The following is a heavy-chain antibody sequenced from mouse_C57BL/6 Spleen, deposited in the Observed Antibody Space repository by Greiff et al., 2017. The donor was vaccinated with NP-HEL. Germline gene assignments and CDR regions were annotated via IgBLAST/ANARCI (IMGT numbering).Heavy chain of an antibody. CDR2: IDPSDSYT. CDR3: ARGAGNYEPFAY. Sequence: QVQLQQPGAELVMPGASVKLSCKASGYTFTSYWMHWVKQRPGQGLEWIGEIDPSDSYTNYNQKFKGKSTLTVDKSSSTAYMKLSSPTSEDSAVYYCARGAGNYEPFAYWGQGTLVTVSA. D-gene: IGHD2-1*01. V-gene: IGHV1-69*01. CDR1: GYTFTSYW. J-gene: IGHJ3*01.